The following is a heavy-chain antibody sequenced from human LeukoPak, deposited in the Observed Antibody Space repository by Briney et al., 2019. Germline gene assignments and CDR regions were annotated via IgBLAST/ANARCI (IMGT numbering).Heavy chain of an antibody. CDR2: SYSSGST. Sequence: PSETLSLTCTVSGGSISSYYWSWIRQPPGKGLEWIGYSYSSGSTNYNPSLKSRVTISVDTTKNQFSLKLSSVTAADTAVYYCARSAPYDSSGYLDYWGQGTLVTVSS. V-gene: IGHV4-59*08. CDR3: ARSAPYDSSGYLDY. CDR1: GGSISSYY. D-gene: IGHD3-22*01. J-gene: IGHJ4*02.